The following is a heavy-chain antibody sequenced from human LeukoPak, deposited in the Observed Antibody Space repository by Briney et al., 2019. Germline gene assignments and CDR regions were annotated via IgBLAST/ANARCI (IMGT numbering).Heavy chain of an antibody. D-gene: IGHD6-19*01. V-gene: IGHV4-59*12. Sequence: SETLSLTCTVSGGSISSYYWSWIRQPPGKGLEWIGYIYYSGSTHYNPSLKSRVTISVDTSKKQFSLKLSSVTAADTAVYYCVANGWYSLEHWGQGTLVIVSS. CDR3: VANGWYSLEH. CDR1: GGSISSYY. J-gene: IGHJ1*01. CDR2: IYYSGST.